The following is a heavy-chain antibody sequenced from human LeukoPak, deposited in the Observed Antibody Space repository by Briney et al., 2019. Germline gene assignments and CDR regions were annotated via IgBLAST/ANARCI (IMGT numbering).Heavy chain of an antibody. CDR1: GFTVSSNY. CDR3: ARAPMTTEDY. D-gene: IGHD4-17*01. CDR2: IYSGAST. J-gene: IGHJ4*02. Sequence: PGGSLRLSCAASGFTVSSNYMNWVRQAPGKGLEWVSVIYSGASTYYADSVKGRFTISRDRSKNTLYLQMNSLRVEDTAVYYCARAPMTTEDYWGQGTLVTVSS. V-gene: IGHV3-53*01.